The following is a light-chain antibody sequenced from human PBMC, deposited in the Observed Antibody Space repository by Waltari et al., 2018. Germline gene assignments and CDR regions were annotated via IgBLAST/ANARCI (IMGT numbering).Light chain of an antibody. J-gene: IGLJ3*02. Sequence: QLVLTQSPSASASLGASVKLTCTLSSGHSSNVIAWLQQQPEKGPRYLMKVNSDGSHSKGDEIPDRFSCSSSGTERSLALSSLQSEDEADYYCQTGGHGTWVFGGGTKLTVL. CDR1: SGHSSNV. CDR2: VNSDGSH. CDR3: QTGGHGTWV. V-gene: IGLV4-69*01.